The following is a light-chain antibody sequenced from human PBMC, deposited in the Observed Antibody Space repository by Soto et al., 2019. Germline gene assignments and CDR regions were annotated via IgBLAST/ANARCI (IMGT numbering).Light chain of an antibody. Sequence: DIQMTQSPSTLSASVGDRATITCRASQSMSRWLAWYQQKPGKAPKLLIYKASTLESGVPLRFSGSGSGTEFPLTISSVQPDDSATYYCQQYSTSPYNFGQGTRLEIK. V-gene: IGKV1-5*03. CDR3: QQYSTSPYN. J-gene: IGKJ2*01. CDR1: QSMSRW. CDR2: KAS.